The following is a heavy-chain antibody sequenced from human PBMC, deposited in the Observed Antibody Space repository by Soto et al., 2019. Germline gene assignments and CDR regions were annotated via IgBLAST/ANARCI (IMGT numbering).Heavy chain of an antibody. CDR1: GFTVRSSY. V-gene: IGHV3-53*01. D-gene: IGHD3-22*01. CDR2: IYPRGGT. CDR3: AREHYDSDMVHARYLES. Sequence: GGSLRRSCAATGFTVRSSYIRWVRQTPGVGRGGVSIIYPRGGTYYADSVKGRFNVSRDNSKNTVYLQMNSLRAEDTAVYYCAREHYDSDMVHARYLESWGQGSLVTVSS. J-gene: IGHJ4*02.